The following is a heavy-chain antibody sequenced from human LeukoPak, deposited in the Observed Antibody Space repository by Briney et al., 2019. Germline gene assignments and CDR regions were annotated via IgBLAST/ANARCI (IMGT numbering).Heavy chain of an antibody. CDR3: AKDRERYQLLRNFDY. V-gene: IGHV3-23*01. Sequence: GGSLRLSCAASGFTFSSYAISWVRQAPGKGLEWVSAISGSGGSTYYADSVKGRFTISRDNSKNTLYLQMNSLRAEDTAVYYCAKDRERYQLLRNFDYWGQGTLVTVSS. CDR1: GFTFSSYA. J-gene: IGHJ4*02. D-gene: IGHD2-2*01. CDR2: ISGSGGST.